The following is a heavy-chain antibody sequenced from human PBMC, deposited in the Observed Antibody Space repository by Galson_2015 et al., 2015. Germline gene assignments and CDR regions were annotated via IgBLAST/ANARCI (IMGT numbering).Heavy chain of an antibody. CDR1: GGTFSSYA. CDR2: IIPIFGTA. J-gene: IGHJ4*02. CDR3: ARGATVVTLDYYFDY. Sequence: SVKVSCKASGGTFSSYAISWVRQAPGQGLEWMGGIIPIFGTANYAQKFQGRVTITADESTSTAYMELSSLRSEDTAVYYCARGATVVTLDYYFDYWGQGTLVTVSS. V-gene: IGHV1-69*13. D-gene: IGHD4-23*01.